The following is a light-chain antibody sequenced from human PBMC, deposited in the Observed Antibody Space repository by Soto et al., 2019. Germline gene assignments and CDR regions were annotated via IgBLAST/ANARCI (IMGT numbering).Light chain of an antibody. J-gene: IGKJ1*01. CDR1: QSLSKTY. V-gene: IGKV3-20*01. CDR2: GAS. CDR3: QQYVSPPWT. Sequence: EIVLTQSPGTLSLSPGERATLSCRASQSLSKTYLAWYQKKPGQAPRLLIDGASSRATGPPDRFSGSGSGTDFTLTISRLEAEDFAVYYCQQYVSPPWTFGQGTKVEIK.